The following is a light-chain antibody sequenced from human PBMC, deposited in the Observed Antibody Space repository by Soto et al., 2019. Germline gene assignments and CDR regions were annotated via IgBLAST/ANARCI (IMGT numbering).Light chain of an antibody. Sequence: QSVLNQPASVSGSPGQSITISCPGTSSDVGGYNYVSWYQQHPGKAPKLMIYDVSNRPSGVSNRFSGSKSGNTASLTISGLQAEDEADYYCSSYTSSSTSYVFGTGTKVTVL. CDR1: SSDVGGYNY. V-gene: IGLV2-14*01. CDR2: DVS. J-gene: IGLJ1*01. CDR3: SSYTSSSTSYV.